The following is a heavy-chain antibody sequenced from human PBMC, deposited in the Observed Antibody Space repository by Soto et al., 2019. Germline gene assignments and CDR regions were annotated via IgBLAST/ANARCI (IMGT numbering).Heavy chain of an antibody. CDR2: IYYSGST. CDR1: GGSISSSSYY. CDR3: ARHGGRLLWFGETNWFDP. D-gene: IGHD3-10*01. V-gene: IGHV4-39*01. Sequence: QLQLQESGPGLVKPSETLSLTCTVSGGSISSSSYYWGWIRQPPGKGLGGLGSIYYSGSTYYNPSLKSRVTISVDTSKNQFSLKLSSVTAADTTVYYCARHGGRLLWFGETNWFDPWGQGTLVTVSS. J-gene: IGHJ5*02.